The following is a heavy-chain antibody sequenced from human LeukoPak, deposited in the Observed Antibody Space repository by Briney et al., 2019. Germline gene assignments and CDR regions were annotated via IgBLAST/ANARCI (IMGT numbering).Heavy chain of an antibody. CDR2: IRYDGSNK. CDR3: AKGSGYDTYNWFDP. CDR1: GFIFSSYG. J-gene: IGHJ5*02. Sequence: GWSLRLSCAASGFIFSSYGMHWVRQAPGKGLEWVAFIRYDGSNKYYADSVRGRFTISRDDSKDTLYLQMNSLRGDDTAVYYCAKGSGYDTYNWFDPWGQGTLVTVSS. D-gene: IGHD3-3*01. V-gene: IGHV3-30*02.